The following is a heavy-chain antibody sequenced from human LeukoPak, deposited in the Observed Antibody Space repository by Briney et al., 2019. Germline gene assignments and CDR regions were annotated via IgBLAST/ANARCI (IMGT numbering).Heavy chain of an antibody. D-gene: IGHD2-2*01. CDR2: IIPIFGTA. CDR1: GGTFSSYA. J-gene: IGHJ3*02. Sequence: SVKVSCKASGGTFSSYAISWVRQAPGQGLEWMGGIIPIFGTANYAQKFQGRVTITADKSTSTAYMEPSSLRSEDTAVYYCARAYCSSTSCLADAFDIWGQGQWSPSLQ. CDR3: ARAYCSSTSCLADAFDI. V-gene: IGHV1-69*06.